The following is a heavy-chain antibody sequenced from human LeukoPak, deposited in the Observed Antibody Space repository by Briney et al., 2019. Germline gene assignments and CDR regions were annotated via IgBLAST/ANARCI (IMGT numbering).Heavy chain of an antibody. CDR3: ARGQGYCSSTSCPGPGLWFDY. J-gene: IGHJ4*02. D-gene: IGHD2-2*01. V-gene: IGHV4-34*01. Sequence: SETLYLTCAVYGGSFSGYYWSRIRQPPGKGLEWIEEINHSGSTNYNPSLKSRVTISVDTSKNQFSMKLSSVTAADTAVYYCARGQGYCSSTSCPGPGLWFDYRGQGTLVTVSS. CDR1: GGSFSGYY. CDR2: INHSGST.